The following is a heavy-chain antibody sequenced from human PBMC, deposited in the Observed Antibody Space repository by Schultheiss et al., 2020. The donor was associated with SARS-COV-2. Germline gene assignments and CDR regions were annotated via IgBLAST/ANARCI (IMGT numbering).Heavy chain of an antibody. CDR3: ARASEYYYDSSGYYPADY. D-gene: IGHD3-22*01. V-gene: IGHV3-7*03. CDR1: GFTFSSYW. J-gene: IGHJ4*02. CDR2: IKQDGSEK. Sequence: GGSLRLSCAASGFTFSSYWMSWVRQAPGKGLEWVANIKQDGSEKYYVDSVKGRFTISRDNAKNSLYLQMNSLRAEDTAVYYCARASEYYYDSSGYYPADYWGQGTLVTVSS.